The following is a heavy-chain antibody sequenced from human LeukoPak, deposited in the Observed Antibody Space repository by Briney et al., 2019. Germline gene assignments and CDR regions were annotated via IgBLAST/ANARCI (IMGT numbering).Heavy chain of an antibody. D-gene: IGHD4-23*01. J-gene: IGHJ4*02. CDR3: ARDYGGNSEGGGYFDY. CDR2: IYYSGST. CDR1: GGSISSGGYY. Sequence: SQTLSLTCTVSGGSISSGGYYWSWIRQHPGKGLEWIGYIYYSGSTYYNPSLKSRVTISVDTSKNQFSLKLSSVTAADTAVYYCARDYGGNSEGGGYFDYWGQGTLVTVSS. V-gene: IGHV4-31*03.